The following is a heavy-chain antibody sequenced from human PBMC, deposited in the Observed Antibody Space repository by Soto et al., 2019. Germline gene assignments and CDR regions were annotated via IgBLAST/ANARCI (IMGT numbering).Heavy chain of an antibody. D-gene: IGHD3-22*01. CDR3: ARTYYYDSRGFLL. CDR2: LSAYNGNT. J-gene: IGHJ4*01. Sequence: QVQLVQSGAEVKKPGASVKVSCKASGYTFTSYGISWERQAPGQGLEWMGWLSAYNGNTNYAQKLKCRVTMTTDTPTSTAYRELMSLRSDDTAVYYCARTYYYDSRGFLLWGHGALVTVS. V-gene: IGHV1-18*01. CDR1: GYTFTSYG.